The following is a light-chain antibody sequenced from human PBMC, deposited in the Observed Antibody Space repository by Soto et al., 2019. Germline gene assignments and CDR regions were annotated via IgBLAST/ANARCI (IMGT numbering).Light chain of an antibody. CDR1: QSISSY. CDR2: AAS. CDR3: QQYNSYPLT. J-gene: IGKJ4*01. V-gene: IGKV1-39*01. Sequence: GDRVTITCRASQSISSYLNWYQQKPGKAPKLLIYAASSLQSGVPSRFSGSGSGTDFTLTISSLQPDDFATYYCQQYNSYPLTFGGGTKVDIK.